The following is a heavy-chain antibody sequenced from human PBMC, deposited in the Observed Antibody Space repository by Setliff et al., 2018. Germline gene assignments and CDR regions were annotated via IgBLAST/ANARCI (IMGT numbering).Heavy chain of an antibody. CDR3: ARGVSGVSWTPRY. D-gene: IGHD6-25*01. V-gene: IGHV4-4*08. CDR1: GDSMNDNH. CDR2: IYTSGGT. J-gene: IGHJ4*02. Sequence: PSETLSLTCNVSGDSMNDNHRTWIRQPPGKGLEWIGYIYTSGGTNYNPSLKSRVTISVDMTENQFSLILRSVVAADTAVYYCARGVSGVSWTPRYWGRGTLVTVSS.